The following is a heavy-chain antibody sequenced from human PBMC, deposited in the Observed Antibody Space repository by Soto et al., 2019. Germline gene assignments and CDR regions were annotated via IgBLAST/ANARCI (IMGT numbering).Heavy chain of an antibody. V-gene: IGHV4-59*08. Sequence: QVQLQESGPGLVKPSETLSLTCTVSGGSINSYCWSWIRQPPGKGLEWIAYIVDSGNANYNPSLKSRVTTSVDTSKNQFPLKLISVPAADTAVYYCARPRRTTVAKFYCDNGGQGALVTVSS. J-gene: IGHJ4*02. CDR3: ARPRRTTVAKFYCDN. CDR1: GGSINSYC. D-gene: IGHD4-4*01. CDR2: IVDSGNA.